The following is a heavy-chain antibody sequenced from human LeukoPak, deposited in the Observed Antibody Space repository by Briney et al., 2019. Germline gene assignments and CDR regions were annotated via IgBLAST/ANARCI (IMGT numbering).Heavy chain of an antibody. CDR3: ARGGSGSYFSWLDP. Sequence: ASVKVSCKASGYTFTGYYIHWVRQAPGQGLECMGWINPNSGGTNYAQQFQGRVTMTRGTSISTAYMELSRLRSDDTAVYYCARGGSGSYFSWLDPWGQGTLVTVSS. V-gene: IGHV1-2*02. J-gene: IGHJ5*02. CDR2: INPNSGGT. D-gene: IGHD3-10*01. CDR1: GYTFTGYY.